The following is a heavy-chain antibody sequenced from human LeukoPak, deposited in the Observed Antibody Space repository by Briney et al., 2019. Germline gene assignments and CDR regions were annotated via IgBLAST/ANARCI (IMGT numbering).Heavy chain of an antibody. J-gene: IGHJ4*02. V-gene: IGHV4-61*02. D-gene: IGHD5-24*01. CDR1: GGSISSGSYY. Sequence: SSQTLSLTCTVSGGSISSGSYYWSWIRQPAGKGLEWIGRIYTSGSTNYNPSLKSRVTISVDTSKNQFSLKLSSVTAADTAVYYCTTEKGWPHGYWGQGTLVTVSS. CDR2: IYTSGST. CDR3: TTEKGWPHGY.